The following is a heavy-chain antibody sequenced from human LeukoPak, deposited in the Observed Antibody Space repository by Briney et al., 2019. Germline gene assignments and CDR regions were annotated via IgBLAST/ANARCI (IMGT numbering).Heavy chain of an antibody. J-gene: IGHJ4*01. D-gene: IGHD5-24*01. Sequence: SETLCLSCTASGFTISSYYVSWIRQPPGEGLEWIWRIYSSGSTNFNPSLKKRRTMSADTSKNQFSLQLSTMTAADTAAYYCVRGKHRDGYNDLGDWGHRTLITVSS. CDR2: IYSSGST. V-gene: IGHV4-4*07. CDR3: VRGKHRDGYNDLGD. CDR1: GFTISSYY.